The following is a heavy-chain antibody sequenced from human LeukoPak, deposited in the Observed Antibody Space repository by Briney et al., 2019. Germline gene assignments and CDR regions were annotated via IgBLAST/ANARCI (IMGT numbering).Heavy chain of an antibody. D-gene: IGHD3-16*01. Sequence: SETLSLTCTVSGGSVSSYNWSWSRQPPGKGLEWIGYIYYSGSTNYNPSLKSRVTMSVDTSKNQFSLKLSSVTAADTAVYYCARHALGGTYYMDVWGKGTTVTVSS. CDR3: ARHALGGTYYMDV. V-gene: IGHV4-59*08. CDR2: IYYSGST. J-gene: IGHJ6*03. CDR1: GGSVSSYN.